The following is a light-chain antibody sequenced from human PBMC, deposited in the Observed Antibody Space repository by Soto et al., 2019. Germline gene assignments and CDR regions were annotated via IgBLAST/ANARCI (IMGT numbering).Light chain of an antibody. J-gene: IGKJ2*01. CDR1: QSVSNNY. CDR2: GAS. CDR3: QQYVRSPYT. Sequence: EMVLTQSPDTLSLSPGERATLSCSASQSVSNNYLAWYQQKLGQAPRLLIYGASSRAGGIPDKFSGSGSGTDFTLTINRLEPEDFAVYYCQQYVRSPYTFAQGTKLEI. V-gene: IGKV3-20*01.